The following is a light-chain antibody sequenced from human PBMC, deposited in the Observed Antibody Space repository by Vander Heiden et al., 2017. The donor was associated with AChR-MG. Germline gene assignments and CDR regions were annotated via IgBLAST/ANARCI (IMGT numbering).Light chain of an antibody. J-gene: IGLJ3*02. CDR2: GKN. Sequence: SSELTQDPAVSVALGQTVRITCQGDSLRSYYASWYQQKPGQAPVLVIYGKNNRPSGIPDRFSGSSSGNTASLTITGAQAEDEADYYCNYRDSSGNHHWVFGGGTKLTVL. CDR1: SLRSYY. CDR3: NYRDSSGNHHWV. V-gene: IGLV3-19*01.